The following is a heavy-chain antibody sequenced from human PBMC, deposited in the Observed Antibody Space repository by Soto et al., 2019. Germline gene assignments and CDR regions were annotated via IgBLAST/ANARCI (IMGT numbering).Heavy chain of an antibody. J-gene: IGHJ4*02. V-gene: IGHV3-48*02. CDR3: ARDLSH. CDR1: GFPFSTYA. CDR2: INSDSTTT. Sequence: DVHLVESGGGLVQPGGSLRLSCAVSGFPFSTYAMHWVRQAPGKGLEWISYINSDSTTTFHADSVTGRFTVSRDNAKNSLYLQMSSLRHEDTAVYYCARDLSHWGQGTLVTVSS.